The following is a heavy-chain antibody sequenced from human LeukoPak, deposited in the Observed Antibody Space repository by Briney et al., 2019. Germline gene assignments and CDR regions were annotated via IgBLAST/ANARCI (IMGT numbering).Heavy chain of an antibody. Sequence: SETLSLTCTVSGGSISSSNYYWGWIRQPPGKGLEWIGSIYYSGSTYYNVSLKSRVTISADTSKNQFSLKLSTVTAADTAVYFCARLRDYYYNYMDVWGKGTTVTISS. CDR1: GGSISSSNYY. CDR2: IYYSGST. CDR3: ARLRDYYYNYMDV. V-gene: IGHV4-39*01. J-gene: IGHJ6*03.